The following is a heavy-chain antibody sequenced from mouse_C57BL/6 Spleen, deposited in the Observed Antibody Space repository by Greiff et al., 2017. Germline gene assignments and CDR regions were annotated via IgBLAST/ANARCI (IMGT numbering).Heavy chain of an antibody. Sequence: QVQLQQSGAELVKPGASVKMSCKASGYTFTSYWITWVKQRPGQGLEWIGDIYPGSGSTNYNEKFKSKATLPVDTSSSTAYMQLSSLTSEDSAVYYCARRLYDYDDGYYFDYWGQGTTLTVSS. CDR2: IYPGSGST. J-gene: IGHJ2*01. CDR1: GYTFTSYW. D-gene: IGHD2-4*01. CDR3: ARRLYDYDDGYYFDY. V-gene: IGHV1-55*01.